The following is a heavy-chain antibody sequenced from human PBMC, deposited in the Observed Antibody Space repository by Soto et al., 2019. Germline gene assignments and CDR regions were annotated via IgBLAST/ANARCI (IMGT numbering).Heavy chain of an antibody. J-gene: IGHJ4*02. CDR3: AKGPYDSSGYFYYFEY. Sequence: PGGSLRLSCVASGFTFDDFSMHWVRQAPGKGLEWVSGISWNGGSTGYADSVKGRFTISRDSAKNSLYLQMNSLRAEDTALYYCAKGPYDSSGYFYYFEYWGQGTLVTVSS. CDR2: ISWNGGST. CDR1: GFTFDDFS. V-gene: IGHV3-9*01. D-gene: IGHD3-22*01.